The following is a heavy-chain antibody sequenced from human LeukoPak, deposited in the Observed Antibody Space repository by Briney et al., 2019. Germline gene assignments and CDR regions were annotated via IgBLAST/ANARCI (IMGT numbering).Heavy chain of an antibody. CDR2: ISYDGSNK. D-gene: IGHD5-18*01. V-gene: IGHV3-30*18. J-gene: IGHJ5*02. CDR1: GFTFSSYG. CDR3: AKDGDGYSYENNWFDP. Sequence: GRSLRLSCAASGFTFSSYGMHWVRQAPGKGLEWVAVISYDGSNKYYADSVKGRFTISRDNSKNTLYLQMNSLRAEDTAVYYCAKDGDGYSYENNWFDPWGQGTLVTVSS.